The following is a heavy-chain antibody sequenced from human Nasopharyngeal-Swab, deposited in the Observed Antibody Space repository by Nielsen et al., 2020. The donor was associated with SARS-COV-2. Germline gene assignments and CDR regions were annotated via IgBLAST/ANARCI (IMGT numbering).Heavy chain of an antibody. CDR2: TWYDGSRE. J-gene: IGHJ5*02. D-gene: IGHD6-13*01. V-gene: IGHV3-33*01. CDR3: ARPLSRDSTWTTEANWFDP. CDR1: GFTFSSHV. Sequence: GESLKISCAASGFTFSSHVMHWVRQAPGKGLEWVALTWYDGSREHYADSVKGRFTISRDNSENTVYLQMNSLRAEDTALYHCARPLSRDSTWTTEANWFDPWGQGTLVTVSS.